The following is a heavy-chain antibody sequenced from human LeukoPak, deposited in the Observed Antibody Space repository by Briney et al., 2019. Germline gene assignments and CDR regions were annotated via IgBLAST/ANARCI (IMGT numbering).Heavy chain of an antibody. V-gene: IGHV3-7*04. Sequence: PGGSLRLSCAASGFNCSSYWMSWVRQAPGKGLEWAANIKQDGSEKYYVDSVKGRFTISRDNAKNSLYLQMNSLRAEDTAVYYCARDLSWGSYPQYYYYYYGMDVWGQGTTVTVSS. CDR3: ARDLSWGSYPQYYYYYYGMDV. J-gene: IGHJ6*02. CDR2: IKQDGSEK. D-gene: IGHD3-16*02. CDR1: GFNCSSYW.